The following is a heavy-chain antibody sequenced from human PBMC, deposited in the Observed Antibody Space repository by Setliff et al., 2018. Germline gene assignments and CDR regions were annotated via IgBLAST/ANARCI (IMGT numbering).Heavy chain of an antibody. D-gene: IGHD3-22*01. CDR3: ARLALTGYDTSGYYYALDYYYYMDV. J-gene: IGHJ6*03. CDR2: IRQDGSEK. V-gene: IGHV3-7*01. Sequence: GGSLRLSCAASGFTFSSYCMSWVRQAPGKGLEWVANIRQDGSEKYYVDSAKGRFTISRDNANHSLHLQMNSLRAEDTAVYFCARLALTGYDTSGYYYALDYYYYMDVWGKGTTVTVS. CDR1: GFTFSSYC.